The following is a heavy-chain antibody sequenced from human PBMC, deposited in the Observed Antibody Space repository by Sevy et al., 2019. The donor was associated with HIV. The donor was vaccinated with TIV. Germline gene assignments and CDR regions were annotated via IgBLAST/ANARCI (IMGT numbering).Heavy chain of an antibody. V-gene: IGHV3-15*01. J-gene: IGHJ4*02. CDR3: TTVGGYYDSSGYYPWDY. D-gene: IGHD3-22*01. CDR2: IKSKIDGGTT. Sequence: GGSLRLSCSVSGITVSSTYMSWVRQAPGKGLEWVGRIKSKIDGGTTDYAAPVKGRFTISRDDSKNTLYLQMNSLKTEDTAVYYCTTVGGYYDSSGYYPWDYWGQGTLVTVSS. CDR1: GITVSSTY.